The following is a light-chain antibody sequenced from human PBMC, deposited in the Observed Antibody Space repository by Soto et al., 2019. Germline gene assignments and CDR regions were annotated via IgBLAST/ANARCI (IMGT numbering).Light chain of an antibody. CDR2: DAS. J-gene: IGKJ2*01. V-gene: IGKV1-5*01. CDR3: QQYNSYST. CDR1: QSISNW. Sequence: DIQMTQSPSXLXASVGDRVTITCRASQSISNWLAWYQQKPGKAPKLLIYDASSLESGVPSRFSGSGSGTEFTLTISSLQPDDFATYYCQQYNSYSTFGQGTKLEIK.